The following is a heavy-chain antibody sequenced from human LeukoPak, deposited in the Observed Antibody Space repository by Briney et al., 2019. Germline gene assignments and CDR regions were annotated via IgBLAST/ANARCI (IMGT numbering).Heavy chain of an antibody. Sequence: SVKVSCKASGGTFSSYAISWVRQAPGQGLEWMGGIIPIFGTANYAQKFQGRVPITADESTSTAYMELSSLRSEDTAVYYCASTLIPRYCSGGSCYGYYYYMDVWGKGTTVTVSS. D-gene: IGHD2-15*01. CDR3: ASTLIPRYCSGGSCYGYYYYMDV. CDR1: GGTFSSYA. J-gene: IGHJ6*03. CDR2: IIPIFGTA. V-gene: IGHV1-69*13.